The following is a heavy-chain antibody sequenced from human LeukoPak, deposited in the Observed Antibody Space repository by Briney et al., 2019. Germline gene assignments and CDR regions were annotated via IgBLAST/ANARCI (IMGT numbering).Heavy chain of an antibody. CDR2: IYSGGST. V-gene: IGHV3-53*01. D-gene: IGHD6-6*01. CDR1: GFTVSGNY. J-gene: IGHJ4*02. CDR3: ATSFGAARPYFDY. Sequence: GGSLRLSCAASGFTVSGNYMSWVRQAPGKGLEWVSVIYSGGSTYYADSVKGRFTISRDNSKNTLYLQMNSLRVEDTAVYYCATSFGAARPYFDYWGQGTLVTVSS.